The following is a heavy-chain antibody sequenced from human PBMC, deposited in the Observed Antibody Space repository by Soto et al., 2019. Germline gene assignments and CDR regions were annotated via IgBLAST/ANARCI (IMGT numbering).Heavy chain of an antibody. CDR3: ARRRGNWYFDL. V-gene: IGHV4-59*08. Sequence: QVQLQESGPGLVKVSETLSLTCSVSGGSISGYYWSWIRQPPGKGLEWIGYIYYSGSTDYNPSLKSRVSMSVDTSNNKHSLKLTSVTAADTAVYSCARRRGNWYFDLWGRGTLVTVSS. D-gene: IGHD3-10*01. CDR2: IYYSGST. CDR1: GGSISGYY. J-gene: IGHJ2*01.